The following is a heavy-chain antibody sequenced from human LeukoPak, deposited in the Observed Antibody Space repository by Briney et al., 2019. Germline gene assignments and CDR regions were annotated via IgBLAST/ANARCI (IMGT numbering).Heavy chain of an antibody. Sequence: SETLSLTCAVYGGSFSGYYWSWIRQPPGKWLEWIGEINHSGSTNYNPSLKSRVTISVDTSKNQFSLKLSSVTAADTAVYYCARGFEDIVVVPAAAKYYYYYYYMDVWGKGTTVTVSS. CDR2: INHSGST. V-gene: IGHV4-34*01. CDR1: GGSFSGYY. D-gene: IGHD2-2*01. CDR3: ARGFEDIVVVPAAAKYYYYYYYMDV. J-gene: IGHJ6*03.